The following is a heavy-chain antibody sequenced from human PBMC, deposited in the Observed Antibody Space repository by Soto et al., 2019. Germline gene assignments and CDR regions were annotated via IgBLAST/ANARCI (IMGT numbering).Heavy chain of an antibody. CDR1: GFTFSSYW. CDR3: ARVSYSSSWYPIYGMDV. J-gene: IGHJ6*02. D-gene: IGHD6-13*01. Sequence: EVQLVESGGGLVQPGGSLRLSCAASGFTFSSYWMHWVRQAPGKGLVWVSRINSDGSSTSYADSVKGRFTISRDNAKNTLYLQMNSLRAEDTAVYYCARVSYSSSWYPIYGMDVWGQGTTVTVSS. CDR2: INSDGSST. V-gene: IGHV3-74*01.